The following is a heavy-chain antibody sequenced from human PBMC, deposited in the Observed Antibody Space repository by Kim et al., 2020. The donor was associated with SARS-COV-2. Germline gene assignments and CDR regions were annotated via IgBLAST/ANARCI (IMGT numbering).Heavy chain of an antibody. Sequence: TFYENSVKGRFTITRDSARNTVHLQMTSLRAEDTATYYCATEMWYRMDYWGRGTPVTVSS. CDR3: ATEMWYRMDY. D-gene: IGHD1-1*01. J-gene: IGHJ4*02. CDR2: T. V-gene: IGHV3-23*01.